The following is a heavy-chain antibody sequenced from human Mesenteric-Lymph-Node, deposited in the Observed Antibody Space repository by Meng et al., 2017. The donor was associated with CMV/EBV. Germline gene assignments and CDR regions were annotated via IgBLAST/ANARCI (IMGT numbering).Heavy chain of an antibody. CDR2: ISWDGVFT. D-gene: IGHD6-19*01. V-gene: IGHV3-43D*03. CDR1: GFTFDGYA. Sequence: SGFTFDGYAMHWVRQAPGKGLEWVSLISWDGVFTHYADSVKGRFTVSRDNSKNSLFLQMNSLRPEDTALYYCVKDIDSTLAESFQHWGQGTLVTVSS. CDR3: VKDIDSTLAESFQH. J-gene: IGHJ1*01.